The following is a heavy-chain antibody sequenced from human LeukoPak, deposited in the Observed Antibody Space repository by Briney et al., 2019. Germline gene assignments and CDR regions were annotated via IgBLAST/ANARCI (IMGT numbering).Heavy chain of an antibody. D-gene: IGHD3-3*01. CDR1: GGTFSSYA. J-gene: IGHJ5*02. Sequence: SVKVSCKASGGTFSSYAISWVRQAPGQGLEWMGGIIPIFGAANYAQKFQGRVTMTEDTSTDTAYMELSSLRSEDTAVYYCARGFRSGLSANWFDPWGQGTLVTVSS. CDR3: ARGFRSGLSANWFDP. CDR2: IIPIFGAA. V-gene: IGHV1-69*06.